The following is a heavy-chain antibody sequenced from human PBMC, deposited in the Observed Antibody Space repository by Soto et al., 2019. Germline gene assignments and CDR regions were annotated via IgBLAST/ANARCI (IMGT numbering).Heavy chain of an antibody. D-gene: IGHD4-17*01. CDR2: INADNGNT. J-gene: IGHJ4*02. CDR3: ASEIDATTATSLDY. Sequence: QVQLVQSGAEVKKPGASVKVSCKASGYTFSGSVMHWVRQAPGQGLEWMGWINADNGNTKYSQKFQGRVTMTWDTSANTAYMELSSLRSEDTAIYYCASEIDATTATSLDYWGQGTLVTVSS. V-gene: IGHV1-3*01. CDR1: GYTFSGSV.